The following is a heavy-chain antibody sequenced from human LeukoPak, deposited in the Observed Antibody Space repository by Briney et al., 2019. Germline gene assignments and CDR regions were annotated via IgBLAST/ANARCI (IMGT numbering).Heavy chain of an antibody. CDR2: ISYDGSNK. V-gene: IGHV3-30-3*01. D-gene: IGHD3-22*01. CDR1: GFTFSSYA. CDR3: ARDYYDSSGSIDY. Sequence: GGSLRLSCAASGFTFSSYAMHWVRQAPGKGLEWVAVISYDGSNKYYADSVKGRFTISRDNSKNTLYLQMNSLRAEDTAVYYCARDYYDSSGSIDYWGQGTLVTVSS. J-gene: IGHJ4*02.